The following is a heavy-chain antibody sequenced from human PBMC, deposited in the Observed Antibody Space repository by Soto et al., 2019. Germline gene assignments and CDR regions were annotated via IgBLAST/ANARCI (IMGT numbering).Heavy chain of an antibody. D-gene: IGHD3-16*01. V-gene: IGHV3-23*01. CDR3: AKDQEAFGVYYFDY. CDR1: GFTFSSYA. Sequence: EVQLLESGGGLVQPGGSLRLSCAASGFTFSSYAMSWVRQAPGKGLEWVSAISGSGGSTYYADSVKGRFTISRENSKNTLYLQMNSLRDEDTAVDYCAKDQEAFGVYYFDYWGQGTLVTVSS. CDR2: ISGSGGST. J-gene: IGHJ4*02.